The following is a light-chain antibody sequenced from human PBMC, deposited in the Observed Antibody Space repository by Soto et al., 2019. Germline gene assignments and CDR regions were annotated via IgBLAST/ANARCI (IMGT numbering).Light chain of an antibody. CDR3: QQDGGSPLVT. V-gene: IGKV3-20*01. CDR1: QSISSGY. J-gene: IGKJ4*01. Sequence: ETVLTQSPGTLSLSPGERATLSCRASQSISSGYLAWYQQRPGQAPRLLISGASNRATGIPDRFSGSGSGTDFTLTISRLEPEDFAVYYWQQDGGSPLVTFGGGTKVEIK. CDR2: GAS.